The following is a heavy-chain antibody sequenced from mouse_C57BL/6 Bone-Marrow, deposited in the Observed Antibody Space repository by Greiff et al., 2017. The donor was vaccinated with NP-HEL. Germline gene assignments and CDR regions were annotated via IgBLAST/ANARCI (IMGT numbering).Heavy chain of an antibody. V-gene: IGHV1-22*01. Sequence: EVQLQQSGPELVKPGASVKLSCTASGYTFTDYNMHWVQQSPGKSLEWIGYINPNNGGTSYNQQFKGKATLTVNKSSSTAYMELRSLTSEDSAVYYCARDFLQNYWGKGTTLTVSS. CDR3: ARDFLQNY. J-gene: IGHJ2*01. CDR2: INPNNGGT. CDR1: GYTFTDYN.